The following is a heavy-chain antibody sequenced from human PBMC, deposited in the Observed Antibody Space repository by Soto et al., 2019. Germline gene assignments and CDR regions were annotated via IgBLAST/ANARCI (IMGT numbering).Heavy chain of an antibody. V-gene: IGHV3-49*03. CDR2: VRSKAYSGTA. Sequence: PGGSLRRSCTGSGFTFGDYAMSWFRQAPGKGLEWVGFVRSKAYSGTAEYAASVKGRFTMSRDDSKNIAYLQMNSLKTEDTAVYYCSRDRSGITMIRGVADYWGQGTLVTVSS. D-gene: IGHD3-10*01. CDR1: GFTFGDYA. CDR3: SRDRSGITMIRGVADY. J-gene: IGHJ4*02.